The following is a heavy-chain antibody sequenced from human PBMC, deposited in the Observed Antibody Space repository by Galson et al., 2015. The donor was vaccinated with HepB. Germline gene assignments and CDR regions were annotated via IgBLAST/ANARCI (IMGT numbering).Heavy chain of an antibody. J-gene: IGHJ4*02. CDR3: ATYPPKWEPTLYYFDY. V-gene: IGHV1-69*13. CDR1: GGTFSSYA. Sequence: SVKVSCKASGGTFSSYAISWVRQAPGQGLEWMGGIIPIFGTANYAQKFQGRVTITADESTSTAYMELSSLRSEDTAVYYCATYPPKWEPTLYYFDYWGQGTLVTVSS. D-gene: IGHD1-26*01. CDR2: IIPIFGTA.